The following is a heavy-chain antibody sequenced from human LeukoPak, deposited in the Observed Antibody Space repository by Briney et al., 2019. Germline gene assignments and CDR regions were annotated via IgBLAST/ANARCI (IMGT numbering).Heavy chain of an antibody. Sequence: GGSLRLSCAASGFTLSSYTMNWVRQAPGKGLEWVSSISSSSGSIYYADSVKGRFTISRDNAKNSLYLQMNSLRAEDTAVYYCARDPSEGDYWGQGTLVTVSS. J-gene: IGHJ4*02. V-gene: IGHV3-21*01. CDR1: GFTLSSYT. CDR2: ISSSSGSI. CDR3: ARDPSEGDY.